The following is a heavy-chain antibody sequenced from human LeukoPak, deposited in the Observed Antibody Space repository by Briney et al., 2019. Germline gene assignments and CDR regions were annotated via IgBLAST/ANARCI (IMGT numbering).Heavy chain of an antibody. D-gene: IGHD5-12*01. CDR1: GFTFSSYW. CDR3: ASFQWLRYFDF. V-gene: IGHV3-74*01. Sequence: QPGGSLRLSCAASGFTFSSYWMHWVRQAPGKGLVWVSRINSDGSSTSYADSVKGRFTISRDNAKNTLYLQMNSLRAEDTAVYFCASFQWLRYFDFWGQGTLVTVSS. J-gene: IGHJ4*02. CDR2: INSDGSST.